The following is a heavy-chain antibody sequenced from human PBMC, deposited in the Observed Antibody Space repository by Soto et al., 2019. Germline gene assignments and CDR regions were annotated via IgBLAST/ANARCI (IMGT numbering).Heavy chain of an antibody. D-gene: IGHD6-19*01. V-gene: IGHV3-23*01. CDR2: ISGSGGST. CDR3: AKDPRLGSGWYGTYYFDY. J-gene: IGHJ4*02. Sequence: EVQLLESGGGLVQPGGSLRLSCAASGFTFSSYAMSWVRQAPGKGLEWVSAISGSGGSTYYADSVKGRFTISRDNSKNTLYLQMNSLRAEDTAVYYCAKDPRLGSGWYGTYYFDYWGQGTLVTVSS. CDR1: GFTFSSYA.